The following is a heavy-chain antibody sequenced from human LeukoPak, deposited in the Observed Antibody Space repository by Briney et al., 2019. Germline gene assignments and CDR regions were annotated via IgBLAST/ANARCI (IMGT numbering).Heavy chain of an antibody. CDR1: GGSFSEYY. Sequence: PSETLSLTCGVFGGSFSEYYWTWIRQSPGKGLEWIGEINHSGTTNYNPSLEGRVTISVDTSKNQLSLNLSSVTAADTAVYYCASNGPLLSDTHRYYFNYWGQGTLVTVSS. J-gene: IGHJ4*02. CDR2: INHSGTT. V-gene: IGHV4-34*01. CDR3: ASNGPLLSDTHRYYFNY. D-gene: IGHD2-15*01.